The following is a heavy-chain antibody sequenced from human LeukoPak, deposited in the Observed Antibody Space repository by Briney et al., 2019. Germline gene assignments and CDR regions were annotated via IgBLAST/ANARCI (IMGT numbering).Heavy chain of an antibody. J-gene: IGHJ6*02. CDR1: GFTFSSYA. CDR3: AKGGHTTVVIQWGPRFGMDI. V-gene: IGHV3-23*01. D-gene: IGHD4-17*01. Sequence: GGSLRLSCAASGFTFSSYAMSWVRQAPGKGLEWVSAISGSGGSTYYADSVKGRFTISRDNSKNTLYLQMNSLRAEDTAVYYCAKGGHTTVVIQWGPRFGMDIWGQGTTVTVSS. CDR2: ISGSGGST.